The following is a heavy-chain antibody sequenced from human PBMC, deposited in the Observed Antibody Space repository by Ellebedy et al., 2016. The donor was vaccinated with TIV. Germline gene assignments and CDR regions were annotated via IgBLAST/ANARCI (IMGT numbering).Heavy chain of an antibody. V-gene: IGHV3-74*01. CDR2: INNDGSST. D-gene: IGHD3-9*01. CDR3: AKDSDVLRYFDWFSA. CDR1: RVTFRSYW. Sequence: PGGSLRLSCAASRVTFRSYWMHWVRQAPGEGLVWVARINNDGSSTNYADSVKGRFTISRDNSKRTLYLQMYSLRAEDTATYYCAKDSDVLRYFDWFSAWGQGTQVTVSS. J-gene: IGHJ5*02.